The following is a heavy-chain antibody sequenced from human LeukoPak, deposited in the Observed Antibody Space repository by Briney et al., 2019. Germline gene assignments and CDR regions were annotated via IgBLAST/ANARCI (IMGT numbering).Heavy chain of an antibody. Sequence: PGGSLRLSCAASGFTFSYYAMSWVRQAPGKGLEWVSVISDSGTDTSYADSGRGRFTISRDNSKNTLYLQMNSLRAEDTAVYYCARLTRQLSGSSNDYWGQGTLVTVSS. CDR3: ARLTRQLSGSSNDY. J-gene: IGHJ4*02. V-gene: IGHV3-23*01. CDR2: ISDSGTDT. D-gene: IGHD3-10*01. CDR1: GFTFSYYA.